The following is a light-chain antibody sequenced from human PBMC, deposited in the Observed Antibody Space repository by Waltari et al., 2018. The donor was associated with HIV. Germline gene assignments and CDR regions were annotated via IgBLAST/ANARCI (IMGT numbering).Light chain of an antibody. CDR2: GAS. CDR3: QQYNNWPLA. V-gene: IGKV3-15*01. J-gene: IGKJ4*01. CDR1: QSVSTN. Sequence: EIMMTQSPATLSVSPGARATLSCRASQSVSTNLAWYQQKPGQAPRLLIYGASTRATGIPARFSGSGSVTDFTLTISSLQSEDSVTYYCQQYNNWPLAFGGGTKVEIK.